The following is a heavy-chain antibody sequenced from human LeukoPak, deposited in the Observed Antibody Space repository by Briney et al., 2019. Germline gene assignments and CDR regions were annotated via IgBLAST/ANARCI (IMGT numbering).Heavy chain of an antibody. Sequence: PGGSLRLSCAASGFTFSDYYMSWIRQAPGKGLEWVSYISSSGSTIYYADSVKGRFTISRDNAKNSLYLQMNSLRAEDTAVYYCARGLTMVRGVLKIYYFDYWGQGTLVTVSS. J-gene: IGHJ4*02. D-gene: IGHD3-10*01. CDR1: GFTFSDYY. CDR2: ISSSGSTI. CDR3: ARGLTMVRGVLKIYYFDY. V-gene: IGHV3-11*04.